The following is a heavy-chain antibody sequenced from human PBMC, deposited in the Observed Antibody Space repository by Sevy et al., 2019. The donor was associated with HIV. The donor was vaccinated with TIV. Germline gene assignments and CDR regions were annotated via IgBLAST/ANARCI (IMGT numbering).Heavy chain of an antibody. CDR2: IYPGDSDT. J-gene: IGHJ4*02. V-gene: IGHV5-51*01. D-gene: IGHD3-22*01. CDR1: GYSFTSYW. Sequence: GESLKISCKGSGYSFTSYWIGWVRQMPGKGLEWMGIIYPGDSDTRYSPSFQGQVTISVDKSISTAYLQWSSLKTSDTAMYYCARSSFYYDNSGFYPFDFWGQGTLVTVSS. CDR3: ARSSFYYDNSGFYPFDF.